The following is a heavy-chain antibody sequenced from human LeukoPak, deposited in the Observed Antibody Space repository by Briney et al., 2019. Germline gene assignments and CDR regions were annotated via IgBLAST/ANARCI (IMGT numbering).Heavy chain of an antibody. CDR2: ISSSSSYI. D-gene: IGHD3-3*01. V-gene: IGHV3-21*01. Sequence: GGSLRLSCAASGFTFSSYSMNWVRQAPGKGLEWVSSISSSSSYIHYADSVKGRFTISRDNARNSLDLQMNSLRGEDTAVYYCAKDGFGVVIIGHFDYWGQGTLVTVSS. CDR1: GFTFSSYS. CDR3: AKDGFGVVIIGHFDY. J-gene: IGHJ4*02.